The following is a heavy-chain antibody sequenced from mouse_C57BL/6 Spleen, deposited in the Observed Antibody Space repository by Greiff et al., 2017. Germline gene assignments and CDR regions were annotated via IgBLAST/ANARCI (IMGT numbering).Heavy chain of an antibody. CDR3: ARLTGTGWYFDV. V-gene: IGHV1-63*01. Sequence: QVQLQQSGAELVRPGTSVKMSCKASGYTFTNYWLGWAKQRPGHGLEWSGDIYPGGGYTNYNEKFKGKATLTADKSSSTAYMQFSSLTSEDSAIYYCARLTGTGWYFDVWGTGTTVTVSS. CDR1: GYTFTNYW. J-gene: IGHJ1*03. D-gene: IGHD4-1*01. CDR2: IYPGGGYT.